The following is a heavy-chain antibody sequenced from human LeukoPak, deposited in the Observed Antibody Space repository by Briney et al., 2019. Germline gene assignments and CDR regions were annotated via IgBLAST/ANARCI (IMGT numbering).Heavy chain of an antibody. D-gene: IGHD3-3*01. Sequence: SETLSLTCTVSDGSDSSGSYYWSWIRQPPGKGLEWIGYIYYSGSTNYNPSLKSRVTISVDTSKNQFSLKLSSVTAADTAVYYCARVRFLEWLNYDHWGQGTLVTVSS. J-gene: IGHJ1*01. V-gene: IGHV4-61*01. CDR2: IYYSGST. CDR1: DGSDSSGSYY. CDR3: ARVRFLEWLNYDH.